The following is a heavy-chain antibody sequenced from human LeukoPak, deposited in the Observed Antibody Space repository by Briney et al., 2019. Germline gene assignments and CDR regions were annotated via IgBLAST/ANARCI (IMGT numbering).Heavy chain of an antibody. Sequence: PSETLSLTCSVSGDSISYFYWSWIRQAAGKGLEWIGRIYNSGSTDYNASLKSRVTMSIDTSKNQFSLKLTSVTAADTAIFYCASGYFVHTFDFWGQGTLGTVSS. V-gene: IGHV4-4*07. J-gene: IGHJ4*02. D-gene: IGHD2-2*03. CDR3: ASGYFVHTFDF. CDR1: GDSISYFY. CDR2: IYNSGST.